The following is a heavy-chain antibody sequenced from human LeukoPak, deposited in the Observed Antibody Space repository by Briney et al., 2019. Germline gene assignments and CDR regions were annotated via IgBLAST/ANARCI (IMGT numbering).Heavy chain of an antibody. CDR3: ARDWKTNSFDY. D-gene: IGHD1-1*01. Sequence: GGSLRLSCAASEFTFTTYGMHWVRQAPAKGLEWVAFIYYDGSNIYYADYVKGRFTISRDISKNTLYLQMDSLRAEDTAIYYCARDWKTNSFDYWGQGTLVTVSS. V-gene: IGHV3-33*01. J-gene: IGHJ4*02. CDR1: EFTFTTYG. CDR2: IYYDGSNI.